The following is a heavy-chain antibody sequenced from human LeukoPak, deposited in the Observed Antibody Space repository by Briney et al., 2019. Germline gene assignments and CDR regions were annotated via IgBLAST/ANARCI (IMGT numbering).Heavy chain of an antibody. Sequence: ASVKVSCKASGYIFINSVIHWVRQAPGQRLEWMGWINAGNGITKYSQEFHDRVTITRDTSASTAYMDLNSLRSEDTAVYYCARGINILRGVPHWYFDLWGRGTLVTVSS. J-gene: IGHJ2*01. CDR3: ARGINILRGVPHWYFDL. CDR1: GYIFINSV. CDR2: INAGNGIT. V-gene: IGHV1-3*01. D-gene: IGHD3-10*01.